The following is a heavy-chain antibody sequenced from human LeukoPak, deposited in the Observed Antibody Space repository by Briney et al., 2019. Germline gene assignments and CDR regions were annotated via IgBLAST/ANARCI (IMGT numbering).Heavy chain of an antibody. D-gene: IGHD2-2*01. CDR2: INHSGST. CDR3: AREYCSNTSCYYYFDY. Sequence: SETLSLTCAVHGGSFSGYYWSWIRQPPRKGLEWIGEINHSGSTNYNPSLKSRVTISVDTSKNQFSLKLSSVTAADTAVYYCAREYCSNTSCYYYFDYWGQGTLVTVSS. CDR1: GGSFSGYY. J-gene: IGHJ4*02. V-gene: IGHV4-34*01.